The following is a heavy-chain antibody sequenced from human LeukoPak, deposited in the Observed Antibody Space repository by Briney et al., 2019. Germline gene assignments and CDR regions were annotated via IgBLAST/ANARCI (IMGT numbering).Heavy chain of an antibody. CDR3: ATRLAAAVSRYVKNWYFDL. J-gene: IGHJ2*01. CDR1: GFTFSSYA. Sequence: GGSLRLSCAASGFTFSSYAMSWVRQAPGKGLEWVSAISGSGGSTYYADSVKGRFTISRDNSKNTLYLQMNSLRAEDTTVYYCATRLAAAVSRYVKNWYFDLWGRGTLVTVSS. D-gene: IGHD6-13*01. V-gene: IGHV3-23*01. CDR2: ISGSGGST.